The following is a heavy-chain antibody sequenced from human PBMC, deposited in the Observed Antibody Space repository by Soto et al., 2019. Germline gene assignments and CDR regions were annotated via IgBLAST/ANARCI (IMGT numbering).Heavy chain of an antibody. CDR3: ARDTSGGRGFYYYYGMDV. CDR2: ISAYNGNT. CDR1: GYTFTSYG. V-gene: IGHV1-18*01. D-gene: IGHD3-16*01. Sequence: QVQLVQSGAEVKKPGASVKVSCKASGYTFTSYGISWVRQAPGQGLEWMGWISAYNGNTNYAQKLQGRVTITADESTSTAYMELSSLRSEDTAVYYCARDTSGGRGFYYYYGMDVWGQGTTVTVSS. J-gene: IGHJ6*02.